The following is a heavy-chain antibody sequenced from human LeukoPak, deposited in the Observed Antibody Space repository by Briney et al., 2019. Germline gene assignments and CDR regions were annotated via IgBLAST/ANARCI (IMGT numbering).Heavy chain of an antibody. D-gene: IGHD4-11*01. CDR2: IYYSGST. Sequence: SETLSLTRTVSGGSISSYYWSWIRQPPGKGLEWIGYIYYSGSTNYNPSLKSRVTISVDTSKNQFSLKLSSVTAADTAVYYCARHASRVTTSPKHNWFDPWGQGTLVTVSS. CDR3: ARHASRVTTSPKHNWFDP. CDR1: GGSISSYY. V-gene: IGHV4-59*08. J-gene: IGHJ5*02.